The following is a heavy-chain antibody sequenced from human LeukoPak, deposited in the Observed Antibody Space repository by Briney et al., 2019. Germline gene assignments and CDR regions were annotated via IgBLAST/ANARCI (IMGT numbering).Heavy chain of an antibody. CDR1: GGTFSSYA. D-gene: IGHD3-16*01. CDR2: IIPILGIA. J-gene: IGHJ4*02. V-gene: IGHV1-69*10. CDR3: ARISGLTEGGY. Sequence: APVKVSCKASGGTFSSYAISWVRQAPGQGLEWMGGIIPILGIANYAQKFQGRVTITADKSTSTAYMELSSLRSEDTAVYYCARISGLTEGGYWGQGTLVTVSS.